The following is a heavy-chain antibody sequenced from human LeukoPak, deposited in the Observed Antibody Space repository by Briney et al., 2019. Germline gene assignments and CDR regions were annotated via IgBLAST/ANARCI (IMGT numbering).Heavy chain of an antibody. Sequence: SETLSLTCTVSGASINTYYWSWIRQPPGRRLEYIAYISYSGTTNYNPSLQSRVTMSIDTSNNQFSLRLSSVTAADTAVYYCARLAGDLLSNFDYWGQGTLVTVPS. CDR3: ARLAGDLLSNFDY. V-gene: IGHV4-59*08. CDR1: GASINTYY. J-gene: IGHJ4*02. D-gene: IGHD3-10*01. CDR2: ISYSGTT.